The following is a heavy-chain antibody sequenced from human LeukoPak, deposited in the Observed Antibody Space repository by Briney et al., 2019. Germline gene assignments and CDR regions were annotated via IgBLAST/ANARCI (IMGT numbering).Heavy chain of an antibody. Sequence: PSETLSLTCSVSGDSMSGYYWSWIRLPPGKGLEWIGYMYYSGTTNYNPSLKSRVTISADTSKNHFSLKLYSVTAADTAVYYCARHDNYPGFGRGFDPWGQGFLVTVTS. D-gene: IGHD1-14*01. CDR3: ARHDNYPGFGRGFDP. J-gene: IGHJ5*02. V-gene: IGHV4-59*08. CDR2: MYYSGTT. CDR1: GDSMSGYY.